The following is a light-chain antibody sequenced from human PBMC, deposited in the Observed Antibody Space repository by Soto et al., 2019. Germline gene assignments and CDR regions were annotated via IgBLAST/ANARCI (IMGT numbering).Light chain of an antibody. Sequence: QSVLTQSSSASASLGSSVKLTCTLSSGHSSYIIAWHQQQPGKAPRYLMKLEGSGSYNKGSGVPDRFSGSSSGADRYLTISIRQFEDEADYYCETWDSNTRVCGGGTKLTVL. CDR3: ETWDSNTRV. CDR1: SGHSSYI. V-gene: IGLV4-60*02. CDR2: LEGSGSY. J-gene: IGLJ3*02.